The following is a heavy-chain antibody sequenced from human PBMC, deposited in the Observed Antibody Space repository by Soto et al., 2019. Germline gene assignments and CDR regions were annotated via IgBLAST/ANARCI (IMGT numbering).Heavy chain of an antibody. Sequence: GESLKISGKASGYNFTNYWIVWVRQTPGKGLEWTGIIYPCDSDTRYSPSLQGQVTISADKSISTAYLQWDTLKASDSAIYYCARNRNAYYGMAVWGQGPTVTV. J-gene: IGHJ6*02. V-gene: IGHV5-51*01. CDR3: ARNRNAYYGMAV. CDR1: GYNFTNYW. CDR2: IYPCDSDT.